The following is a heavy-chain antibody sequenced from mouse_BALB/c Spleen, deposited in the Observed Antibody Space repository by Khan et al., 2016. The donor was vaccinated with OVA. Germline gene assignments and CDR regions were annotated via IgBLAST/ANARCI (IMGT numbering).Heavy chain of an antibody. J-gene: IGHJ3*01. CDR2: ISSGGSYT. CDR1: GFTFSTYG. Sequence: EVELVESGGDLVKPGGSLKLSCAASGFTFSTYGMSWVRQTPDKRLEWVATISSGGSYTYYVDSVKGRFTISRDNANSTLYLQLSSLKYEDTAIVYGTRIAYYYNSEGFAYWGQETLGTVSA. CDR3: TRIAYYYNSEGFAY. V-gene: IGHV5-6*01. D-gene: IGHD1-1*02.